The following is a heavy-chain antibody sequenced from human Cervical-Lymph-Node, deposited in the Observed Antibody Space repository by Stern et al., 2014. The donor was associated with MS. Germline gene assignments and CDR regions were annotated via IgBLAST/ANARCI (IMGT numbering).Heavy chain of an antibody. D-gene: IGHD3-3*01. CDR1: GFTFSSHG. Sequence: VQLVESGGGAVQPGRALRLSCAASGFTFSSHGMHLVRQAPGKGLEWVAVISYDGSNKYYADSVKGRFTIARDNTKNTLYLQMNSLRGEDTAVFYCARDPAGGEFWSGYSMDVWGQGTTVTVSS. V-gene: IGHV3-30*03. CDR2: ISYDGSNK. J-gene: IGHJ6*02. CDR3: ARDPAGGEFWSGYSMDV.